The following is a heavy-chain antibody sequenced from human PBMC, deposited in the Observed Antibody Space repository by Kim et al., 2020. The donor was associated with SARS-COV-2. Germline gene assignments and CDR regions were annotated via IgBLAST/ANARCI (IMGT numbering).Heavy chain of an antibody. J-gene: IGHJ5*02. CDR1: GGSISSTEYY. CDR3: ARTYSSSWYNWFDP. D-gene: IGHD6-13*01. Sequence: SETLSLTCSVSGGSISSTEYYWAWIRQPPGKGIEWIGSMYYRGSMYYNPSLKSRVTISIDTSKNQFSLRLTSVTAADTSVYYCARTYSSSWYNWFDPWG. V-gene: IGHV4-39*01. CDR2: MYYRGSM.